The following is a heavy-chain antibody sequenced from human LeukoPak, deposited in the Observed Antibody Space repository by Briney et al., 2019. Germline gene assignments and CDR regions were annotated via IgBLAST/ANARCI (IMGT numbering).Heavy chain of an antibody. Sequence: ASVKVSCKASGYTFTSYDINWVRQASGQGLEWMGWMNPNCGNTGYAQKFQGRVTMTRNTSISTAYMELSSLRSEDTAVYYCARGSPGITGTRRGDNWFDPWGQGTLVTVSS. D-gene: IGHD1-7*01. V-gene: IGHV1-8*01. CDR3: ARGSPGITGTRRGDNWFDP. J-gene: IGHJ5*02. CDR1: GYTFTSYD. CDR2: MNPNCGNT.